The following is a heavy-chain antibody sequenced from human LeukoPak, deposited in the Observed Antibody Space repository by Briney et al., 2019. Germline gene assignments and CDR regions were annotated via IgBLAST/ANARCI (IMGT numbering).Heavy chain of an antibody. CDR1: GGSISSSSYY. Sequence: KPSETLSLTCTVSGGSISSSSYYWGWIRQPPGKGLEWIGCIYYSGSTYYNPSLKSRVTISVDTSKNQFSLNLSSVTAADTAVYYCARLYYDSSGYYQICYFDYWGQGTLVTVSS. J-gene: IGHJ4*02. D-gene: IGHD3-22*01. CDR3: ARLYYDSSGYYQICYFDY. CDR2: IYYSGST. V-gene: IGHV4-39*01.